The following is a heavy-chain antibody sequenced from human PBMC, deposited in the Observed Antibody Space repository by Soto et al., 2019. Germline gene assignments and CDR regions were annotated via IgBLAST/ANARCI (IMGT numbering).Heavy chain of an antibody. Sequence: SVKVSCKASGGTFSSYAISWVRQAPGQGLEWMGGIIPIFGTANYARKFQGRVTITADESTSTAYMELSSLRSEDTAVYYCARPYDFHTGYYYGMDVWGQGTTVTVS. CDR1: GGTFSSYA. J-gene: IGHJ6*02. V-gene: IGHV1-69*13. CDR2: IIPIFGTA. D-gene: IGHD3-3*01. CDR3: ARPYDFHTGYYYGMDV.